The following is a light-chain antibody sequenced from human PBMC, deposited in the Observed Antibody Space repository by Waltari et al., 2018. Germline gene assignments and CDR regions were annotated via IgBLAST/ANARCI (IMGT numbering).Light chain of an antibody. CDR3: QQYGTFWT. Sequence: EIVLTQSQGTLSLSPGERATLSCRASQSVTGTSFAWFQQKPGQPPRLLLYATSRRATGIPDRFSGSGSGTDFTLTISRLEPEDFAVYYCQQYGTFWTFGQGSKVEMK. V-gene: IGKV3-20*01. CDR2: ATS. J-gene: IGKJ1*01. CDR1: QSVTGTS.